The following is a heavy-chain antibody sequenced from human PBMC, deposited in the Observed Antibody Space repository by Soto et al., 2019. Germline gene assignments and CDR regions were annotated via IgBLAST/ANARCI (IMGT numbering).Heavy chain of an antibody. Sequence: ASVKVSCKTAGYTFTKYGLNWVRQAPGQWLEWMGWISTYNGDTNYAPKLQGRVTMTTGTSISTAYMELSRLRSDDTAVYYCARMISDTQRGYHFDYWGQGTLVSVSS. D-gene: IGHD3-16*01. V-gene: IGHV1-18*01. CDR2: ISTYNGDT. CDR1: GYTFTKYG. J-gene: IGHJ4*02. CDR3: ARMISDTQRGYHFDY.